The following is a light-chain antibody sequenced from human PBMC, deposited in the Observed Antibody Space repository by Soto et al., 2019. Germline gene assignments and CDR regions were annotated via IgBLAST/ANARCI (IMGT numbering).Light chain of an antibody. CDR1: QSISSSF. V-gene: IGKV3-20*01. Sequence: EFVLTQSPGTLSLSPGERATLSCRASQSISSSFLAWYQKTPGQAPRLLISGASSRGTGIPDRFSGSGSWADVTLTISSLEPADFAVYYCHQYDSSPPLTFGGGTKVEIK. J-gene: IGKJ4*01. CDR3: HQYDSSPPLT. CDR2: GAS.